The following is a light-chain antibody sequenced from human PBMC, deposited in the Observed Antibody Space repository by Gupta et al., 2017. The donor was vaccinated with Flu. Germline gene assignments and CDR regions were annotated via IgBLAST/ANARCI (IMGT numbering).Light chain of an antibody. CDR1: KLGDKY. CDR2: QDS. CDR3: QAWDSSTEGV. V-gene: IGLV3-1*01. J-gene: IGLJ2*01. Sequence: SYELTQPPSVSVSPGQTASITCSGDKLGDKYACWYQQKPGQSLVLVIYQDSKRPPGIPERFSGSNSGNTATLTISGTQAMDEADYYCQAWDSSTEGVFGGGTKLTVL.